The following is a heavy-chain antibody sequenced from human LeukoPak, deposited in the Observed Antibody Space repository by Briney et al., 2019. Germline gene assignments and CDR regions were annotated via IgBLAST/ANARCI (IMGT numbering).Heavy chain of an antibody. D-gene: IGHD4-17*01. V-gene: IGHV3-7*01. Sequence: GGSLRLSCAASGFTFSNYEMNWVRQAPGKGLEWVANIKQDGSEKYYVDSVKGRFTISRDNAKNSLYLQMNSLRAEDTAVYYCARIYGDYGRFDYWAREPWSPSPQ. CDR2: IKQDGSEK. J-gene: IGHJ4*02. CDR3: ARIYGDYGRFDY. CDR1: GFTFSNYE.